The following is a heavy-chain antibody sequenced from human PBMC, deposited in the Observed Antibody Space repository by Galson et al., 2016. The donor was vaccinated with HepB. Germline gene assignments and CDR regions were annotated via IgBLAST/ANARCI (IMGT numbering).Heavy chain of an antibody. V-gene: IGHV3-30*19. Sequence: SLRLSCAVSGFAVRGNFMAWVRQAPGKGLDWVAAISYDGRDKYYADSVKGRFTISRDNSRNMVYLEMNSLRPEDTAVYYCARDPYGDNDAFDIWGQGTMVSFSS. CDR2: ISYDGRDK. CDR3: ARDPYGDNDAFDI. D-gene: IGHD4-17*01. CDR1: GFAVRGNF. J-gene: IGHJ3*02.